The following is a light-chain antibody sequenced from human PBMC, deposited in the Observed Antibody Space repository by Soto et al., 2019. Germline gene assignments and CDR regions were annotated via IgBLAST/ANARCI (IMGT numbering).Light chain of an antibody. CDR3: QQYGT. V-gene: IGKV3-11*01. J-gene: IGKJ1*01. Sequence: ETVLTQSPATLSLSPGESATLSCRASQSVSTYLAWYQQKPGQAPRLLIYDASNRVTGIPARFRGSGSGTDFTLTISSLEPDDFAVYYCQQYGTFGQGTKVDIK. CDR2: DAS. CDR1: QSVSTY.